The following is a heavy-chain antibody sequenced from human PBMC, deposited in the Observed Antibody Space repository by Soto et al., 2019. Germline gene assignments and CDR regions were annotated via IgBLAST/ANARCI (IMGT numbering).Heavy chain of an antibody. CDR3: ARDLWGYCGADCYPLDV. D-gene: IGHD2-21*02. Sequence: SETVSLTCAVWGAAISSYYGSWIREPPGKGLEWIGYMYNTGSTIYNPSLKSRVTISVDTSKNQFSLKLNSVTAADTAVYYCARDLWGYCGADCYPLDVWGQGTTVTVS. J-gene: IGHJ6*02. CDR2: MYNTGST. V-gene: IGHV4-59*01. CDR1: GAAISSYY.